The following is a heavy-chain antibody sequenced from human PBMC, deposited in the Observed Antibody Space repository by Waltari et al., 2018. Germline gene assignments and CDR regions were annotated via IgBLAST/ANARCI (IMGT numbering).Heavy chain of an antibody. D-gene: IGHD3-22*01. CDR3: ATRRVYYDTTAGFDD. Sequence: QEQLQQWGAGLLKPSETLSLTCAVYGGSFSGYYWSWIRQPPGKGLEWIGEINHSGSTNYNPSLKSRVTISVDTSKNQFSLKLSSVTAADTAVYYCATRRVYYDTTAGFDDWGQGTLVTVSS. V-gene: IGHV4-34*01. J-gene: IGHJ4*02. CDR2: INHSGST. CDR1: GGSFSGYY.